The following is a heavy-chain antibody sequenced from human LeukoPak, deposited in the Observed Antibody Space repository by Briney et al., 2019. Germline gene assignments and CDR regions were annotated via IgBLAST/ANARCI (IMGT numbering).Heavy chain of an antibody. CDR3: SRAADVVLVPPSDD. D-gene: IGHD2-8*02. CDR2: INPNSGDT. Sequence: ASVKVSCKASGYTFSSYGINWVRQAPGQGLEWMGWINPNSGDTNYAQKFKGRVAMTRDTSISAAYMELSSLRFDDTAVYYCSRAADVVLVPPSDDWGQGTLVTVSS. J-gene: IGHJ4*02. V-gene: IGHV1-2*02. CDR1: GYTFSSYG.